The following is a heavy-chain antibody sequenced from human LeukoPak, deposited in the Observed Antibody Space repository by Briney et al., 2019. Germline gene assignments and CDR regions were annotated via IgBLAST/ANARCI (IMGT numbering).Heavy chain of an antibody. CDR3: AKGPQSTYYYYMDV. CDR2: ISGSGGST. J-gene: IGHJ6*03. D-gene: IGHD2-2*01. CDR1: GFTFSSYA. V-gene: IGHV3-23*01. Sequence: GGSLRLSCAASGFTFSSYAMSWARQAPGKGLEWVSGISGSGGSTYYADSVKGRFTISRDNSKNTLYLQINSLRAEDTAVYYCAKGPQSTYYYYMDVWGKGTTVTVSS.